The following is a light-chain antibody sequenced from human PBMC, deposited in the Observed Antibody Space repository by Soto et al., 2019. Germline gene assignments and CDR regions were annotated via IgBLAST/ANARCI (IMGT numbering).Light chain of an antibody. Sequence: QSALTQPASVSGSPGQSITISCTGTSSDVGSYNLVSWYQQHPGKAPKLMIYDGNKRPSGVANRFSCSKSANAASLTISGLQTEDEADYYCCSYAGTNTFVFGAGTKLTVL. J-gene: IGLJ1*01. V-gene: IGLV2-23*01. CDR1: SSDVGSYNL. CDR3: CSYAGTNTFV. CDR2: DGN.